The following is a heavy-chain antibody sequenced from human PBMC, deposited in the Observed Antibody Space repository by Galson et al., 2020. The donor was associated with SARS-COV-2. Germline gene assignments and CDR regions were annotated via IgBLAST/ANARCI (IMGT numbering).Heavy chain of an antibody. CDR1: GFTFSSYG. V-gene: IGHV3-30*18. J-gene: IGHJ6*02. Sequence: GGSLRLSCAASGFTFSSYGMHWVRQAPGKGLEWVAVISYDGSNKYYADSVKGRFTISRDNSKNTLYLQMNSLRAEDTAVYYCAKDSRVDIVATRPYYYYGMDVWGQGTTVTVSS. CDR2: ISYDGSNK. CDR3: AKDSRVDIVATRPYYYYGMDV. D-gene: IGHD5-12*01.